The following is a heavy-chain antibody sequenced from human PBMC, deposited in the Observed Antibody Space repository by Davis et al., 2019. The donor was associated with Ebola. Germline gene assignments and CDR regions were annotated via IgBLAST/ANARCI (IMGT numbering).Heavy chain of an antibody. CDR3: ARDQFRAGINWFDP. D-gene: IGHD5-24*01. CDR2: ISSSSSYI. Sequence: GGSLRLSCAASAFTFSSYSMNWVRQAPGKGLEWVSSISSSSSYIYYADSVKGRFTISRDNAKNSLYLQMNSLRAEDTAVYYCARDQFRAGINWFDPWGQGTLVTVSS. CDR1: AFTFSSYS. J-gene: IGHJ5*02. V-gene: IGHV3-21*01.